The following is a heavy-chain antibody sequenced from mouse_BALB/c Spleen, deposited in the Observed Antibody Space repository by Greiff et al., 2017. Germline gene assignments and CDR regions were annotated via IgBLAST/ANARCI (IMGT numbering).Heavy chain of an antibody. Sequence: VQGVESGPELVKPGASVKISCKASGYSFTSYYIHWVKQRPGQGLEWIGWIFPGSGNTKYNEKFKGKATLTADTSSSTAYMQLSSLTSEDSAVYFCARDGAPYAMDYWGQGTSVTVSS. CDR2: IFPGSGNT. D-gene: IGHD1-1*02. CDR3: ARDGAPYAMDY. J-gene: IGHJ4*01. V-gene: IGHV1-66*01. CDR1: GYSFTSYY.